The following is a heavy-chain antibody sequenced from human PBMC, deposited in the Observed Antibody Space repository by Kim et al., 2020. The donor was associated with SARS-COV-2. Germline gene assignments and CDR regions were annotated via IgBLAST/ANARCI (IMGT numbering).Heavy chain of an antibody. D-gene: IGHD1-1*01. CDR2: IYFSGST. Sequence: SGTLSLTCTVSGCSISTYYWTWIRQPPGKGLEWIGNIYFSGSTNYNPALKSRVTISVDTSKNQFPLNLSSGTAADTTAYSCWGITGRTWIFDLCGRVTL. V-gene: IGHV4-59*08. J-gene: IGHJ2*01. CDR3: WGITGRTWIFDL. CDR1: GCSISTYY.